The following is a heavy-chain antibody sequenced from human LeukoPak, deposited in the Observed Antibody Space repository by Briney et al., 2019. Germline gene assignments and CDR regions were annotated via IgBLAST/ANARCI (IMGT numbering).Heavy chain of an antibody. CDR1: GFTFDSFS. V-gene: IGHV3-30*02. CDR2: IRYDGSNK. Sequence: SGGSLRLSCAASGFTFDSFSINWVRQAPGKGLEWVTFIRYDGSNKYYADSVKGRFTISRDNSKNTLYLQMNSLRAEDTAIYYCAKTTYYDILTVAYWGQGTLVTVSS. J-gene: IGHJ4*02. D-gene: IGHD3-9*01. CDR3: AKTTYYDILTVAY.